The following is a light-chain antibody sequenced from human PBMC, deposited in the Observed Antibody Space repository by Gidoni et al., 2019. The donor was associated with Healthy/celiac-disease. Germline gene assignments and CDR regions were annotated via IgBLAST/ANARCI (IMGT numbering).Light chain of an antibody. CDR2: GAS. J-gene: IGKJ4*01. Sequence: EVVMTQSPAIVSVSPGDTATLSCRASQAITSNLAWYQQRPGQAPRLLIYGASTRATGIPARFSGSGSGTEFTLTISSLQFEDFAVYYCHQYRNWPSLTFGGGTKVDIK. CDR3: HQYRNWPSLT. V-gene: IGKV3-15*01. CDR1: QAITSN.